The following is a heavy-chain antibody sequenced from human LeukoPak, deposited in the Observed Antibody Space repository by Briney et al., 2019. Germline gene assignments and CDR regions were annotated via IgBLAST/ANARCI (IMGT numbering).Heavy chain of an antibody. Sequence: PGGSLRLSCAASGFTFSSYWMHWVRQAPGKGLEWVSRINSDESSTTYADSVKGRFTISRDNAKNTLDLQMNSMRAEDTTVYYCARVNGELNFDYGGQGTLVTVSS. J-gene: IGHJ4*02. D-gene: IGHD1-26*01. CDR2: INSDESST. CDR1: GFTFSSYW. CDR3: ARVNGELNFDY. V-gene: IGHV3-74*01.